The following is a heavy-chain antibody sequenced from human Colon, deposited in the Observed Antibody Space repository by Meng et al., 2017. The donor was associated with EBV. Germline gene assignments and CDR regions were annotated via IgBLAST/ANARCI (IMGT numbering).Heavy chain of an antibody. J-gene: IGHJ5*02. Sequence: QVLRQESGAGLGKPSGTLSLTCAVSGTSISTSNWWSWIRQSPGEGLEWIGAIYHNGQTKYNPSLKSRVSMSVDESKNEFSLNLKSVTAADTAVYYCARDGGVTHIPWGQGVLVTVSS. V-gene: IGHV4-4*02. CDR3: ARDGGVTHIP. CDR1: GTSISTSNW. D-gene: IGHD2-8*02. CDR2: IYHNGQT.